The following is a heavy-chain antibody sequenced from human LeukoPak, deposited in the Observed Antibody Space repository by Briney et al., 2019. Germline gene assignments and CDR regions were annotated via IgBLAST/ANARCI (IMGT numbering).Heavy chain of an antibody. CDR1: GGSISNYY. J-gene: IGHJ3*02. CDR2: IYYSGST. Sequence: PSETLSLTCRVSGGSISNYYWSWIRQPPGKGLEWIGYIYYSGSTNYNPSLKSRVTISVDTSKNQFSLKLSSVTAADTAVYYCAREGLDDAFDIWGQGTMVTVSS. V-gene: IGHV4-59*01. CDR3: AREGLDDAFDI.